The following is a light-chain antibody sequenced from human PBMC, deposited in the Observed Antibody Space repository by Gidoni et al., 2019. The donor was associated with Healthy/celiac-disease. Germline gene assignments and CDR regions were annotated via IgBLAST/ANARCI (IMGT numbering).Light chain of an antibody. V-gene: IGKV3-11*01. CDR1: QSVSSY. Sequence: SCRASQSVSSYLAWYQQKPGQAPRILIYDASNRATGIPARFSGSGSGTDFTLTISSLEPEDFAVYYCQQRSNWPPWTFXXXTKVEIK. CDR2: DAS. J-gene: IGKJ1*01. CDR3: QQRSNWPPWT.